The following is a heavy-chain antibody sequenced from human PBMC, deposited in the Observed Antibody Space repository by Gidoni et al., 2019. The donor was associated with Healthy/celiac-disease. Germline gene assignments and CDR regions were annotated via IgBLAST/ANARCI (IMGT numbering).Heavy chain of an antibody. Sequence: QVQLQQWGAGLLKPSETLSLTCAVYGGSFSGYYWSWIRQPPGKGLEWIGEINHSGSTNYNPSLKSRVTISVDTSKNQFSLKLSSVTAADTAVYYCARVGPPGYYYDSSGYLGPGGGMDVWGQGTTVTVSS. V-gene: IGHV4-34*01. CDR2: INHSGST. CDR3: ARVGPPGYYYDSSGYLGPGGGMDV. J-gene: IGHJ6*02. CDR1: GGSFSGYY. D-gene: IGHD3-22*01.